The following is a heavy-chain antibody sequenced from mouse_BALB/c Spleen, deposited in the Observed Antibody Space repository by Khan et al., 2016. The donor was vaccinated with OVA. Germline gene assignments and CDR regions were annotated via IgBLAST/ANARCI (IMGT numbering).Heavy chain of an antibody. CDR3: ARFTTATGNYYVMDY. CDR1: GFSLTYYG. CDR2: IWGDGAT. Sequence: QVRLQQSGLGLVAPSQSLSITCTVSGFSLTYYGVNWVRQPPGKGLEWLGVIWGDGATNHHSGLKSRLSITKDTSKSQVFLKLNSLQTDDTATYYCARFTTATGNYYVMDYWGQGTSVTVSS. J-gene: IGHJ4*01. V-gene: IGHV2-3*01. D-gene: IGHD1-2*01.